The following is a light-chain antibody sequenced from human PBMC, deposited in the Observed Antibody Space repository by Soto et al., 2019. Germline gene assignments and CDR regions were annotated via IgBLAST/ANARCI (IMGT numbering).Light chain of an antibody. Sequence: DIQMTQSPSALSASVGDRVTITCRASQSVTRYLNWYQQKPGKAPKLLIYDASSLATGVPSRFSGGGSGTDFTFTISSLQPEDIATYFCQQYDNLPPYSFGQGTKVEIE. V-gene: IGKV1-33*01. CDR3: QQYDNLPPYS. CDR1: QSVTRY. J-gene: IGKJ2*01. CDR2: DAS.